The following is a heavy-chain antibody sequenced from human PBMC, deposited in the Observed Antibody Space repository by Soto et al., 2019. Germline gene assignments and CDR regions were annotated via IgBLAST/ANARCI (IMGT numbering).Heavy chain of an antibody. CDR1: GFTFSSYA. CDR3: VAGVGGYDYYYGMDV. CDR2: ISYDGSNK. D-gene: IGHD1-26*01. J-gene: IGHJ6*02. V-gene: IGHV3-30-3*01. Sequence: QVQLVESGGGVVQPGRSLRLSCAASGFTFSSYAMHWVRQAPGKGLEWVAVISYDGSNKYYADSVKGRFTISRDNSKNTLYLQMNRLRAEDTAVYYCVAGVGGYDYYYGMDVWGQGTTVTVSS.